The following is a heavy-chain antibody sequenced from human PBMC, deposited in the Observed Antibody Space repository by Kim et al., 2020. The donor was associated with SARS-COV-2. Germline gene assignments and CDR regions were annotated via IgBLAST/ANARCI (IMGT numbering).Heavy chain of an antibody. J-gene: IGHJ6*02. CDR3: ARARNRYYYGMDV. D-gene: IGHD4-4*01. V-gene: IGHV3-7*01. Sequence: VDSVKGRFTISRDNAKNSLYLQMNSLRAEDTAVYYCARARNRYYYGMDVWGQGTTVTVSS.